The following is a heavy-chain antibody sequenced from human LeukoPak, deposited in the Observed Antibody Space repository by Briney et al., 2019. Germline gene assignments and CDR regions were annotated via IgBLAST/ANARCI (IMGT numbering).Heavy chain of an antibody. CDR1: GFTFSGSA. CDR2: IRSKANSYAT. V-gene: IGHV3-73*01. D-gene: IGHD3-10*01. J-gene: IGHJ4*02. Sequence: PGGSLRLSCTASGFTFSGSAMHWVRQASGKGLEWVGRIRSKANSYATAYAASVKGRFTISRDDSKNTLYLQMNSLRAEDTAVYYCAKDKGRTPVPGGFDYWGQGTLVTVSS. CDR3: AKDKGRTPVPGGFDY.